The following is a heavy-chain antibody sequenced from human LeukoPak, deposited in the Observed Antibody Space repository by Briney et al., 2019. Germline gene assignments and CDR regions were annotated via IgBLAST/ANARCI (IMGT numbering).Heavy chain of an antibody. CDR2: ISVYNGNT. J-gene: IGHJ4*02. D-gene: IGHD4-17*01. Sequence: ASVKVSCKASGYTFTCYGINWVRQAPGQGLELMGCISVYNGNTNYAQNHLGRVTMPTDTSTSTADMELRSLTSDDTAVYYCARALRSYGDDGTVACYWGQGTLVTVSS. CDR3: ARALRSYGDDGTVACY. CDR1: GYTFTCYG. V-gene: IGHV1-18*01.